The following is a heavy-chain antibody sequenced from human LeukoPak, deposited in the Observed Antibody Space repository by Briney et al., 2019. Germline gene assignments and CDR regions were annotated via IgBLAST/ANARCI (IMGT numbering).Heavy chain of an antibody. V-gene: IGHV4-30-4*01. D-gene: IGHD3-22*01. CDR3: ARRGYYYDSSGYYPSYYFDY. CDR2: IYYSGST. J-gene: IGHJ4*02. CDR1: GGSISSGDYY. Sequence: SETLSLTCTVSGGSISSGDYYWSWIRQPPGKGLEWIGYIYYSGSTYYNPSLKSRVTISVDTSKNQFSLKLTSVTAADTAVYYCARRGYYYDSSGYYPSYYFDYWGQGTLVTVSS.